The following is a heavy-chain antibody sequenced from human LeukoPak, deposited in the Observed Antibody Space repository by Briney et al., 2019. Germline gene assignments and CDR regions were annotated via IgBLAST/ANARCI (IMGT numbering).Heavy chain of an antibody. Sequence: GESLKISCKGSGYSFTSYWIGWVRQMPGKGLEWMGIIYPGDSDTRYSPSFQGQVTISADKSISTAYLQWSSLKASDTAMYYCARLAIVGATRDRPDYYYYMDVWGKGTTVAVSS. CDR1: GYSFTSYW. V-gene: IGHV5-51*01. CDR2: IYPGDSDT. D-gene: IGHD1-26*01. CDR3: ARLAIVGATRDRPDYYYYMDV. J-gene: IGHJ6*03.